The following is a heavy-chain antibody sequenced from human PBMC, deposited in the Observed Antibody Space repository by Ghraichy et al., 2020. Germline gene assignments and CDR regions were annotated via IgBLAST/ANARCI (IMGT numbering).Heavy chain of an antibody. D-gene: IGHD2-15*01. CDR3: ARGGCSGGGCPTARNGLDV. V-gene: IGHV3-74*01. J-gene: IGHJ6*02. CDR1: EFTFSTYW. Sequence: GGSLRLSCAASEFTFSTYWMHWVRQAPGKGLVWVSRINADGSSTNYADSVNGRFTISRDNAKNTLYLQMNSLRAEDTAVYYCARGGCSGGGCPTARNGLDVWGRGTTVTVSS. CDR2: INADGSST.